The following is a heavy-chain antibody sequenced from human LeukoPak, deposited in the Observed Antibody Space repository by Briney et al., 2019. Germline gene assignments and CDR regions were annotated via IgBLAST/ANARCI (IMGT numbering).Heavy chain of an antibody. CDR3: AKDQAYYYDSSGYRPDY. D-gene: IGHD3-22*01. J-gene: IGHJ4*02. V-gene: IGHV3-30*18. CDR1: GFTFSSYG. CDR2: ISYDGSNK. Sequence: GGSLRLSCAASGFTFSSYGMHWVRQAPGKGLEWVAVISYDGSNKYYADSVEGRFTISRDNSKNTLYLQMNSLRAEDTAVYYCAKDQAYYYDSSGYRPDYWGQGTLVTVSS.